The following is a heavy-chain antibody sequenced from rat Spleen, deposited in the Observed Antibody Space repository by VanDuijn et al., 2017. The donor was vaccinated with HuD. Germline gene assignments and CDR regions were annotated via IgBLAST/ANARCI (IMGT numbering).Heavy chain of an antibody. D-gene: IGHD1-7*01. J-gene: IGHJ3*01. Sequence: EVQLAESGGGLVQPGRSMKLSCTALGFTFSNYYMAWVRQAPTKGLEWVASISNGSSTYYRDSVKGRFTISRDNAKATLYLQMDSLRSDDTATYYCATKDYGSFAYWGQGTLVTVSS. CDR2: ISNGSST. CDR1: GFTFSNYY. V-gene: IGHV5-25*01. CDR3: ATKDYGSFAY.